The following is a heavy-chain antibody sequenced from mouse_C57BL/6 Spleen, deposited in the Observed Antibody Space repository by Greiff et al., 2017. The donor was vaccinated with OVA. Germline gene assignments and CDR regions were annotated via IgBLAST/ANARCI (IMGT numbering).Heavy chain of an antibody. J-gene: IGHJ1*03. CDR2: IDPSDSYT. D-gene: IGHD2-4*01. CDR3: ARFHYDYEDWYFDV. Sequence: VQLQQPGAELVMPGASVKLSCKASGYTFTSYWMHWVKQRPGQGLEWIGEIDPSDSYTNYNQKFKGKSTLTVDKSSSTAYMQLSSLTSEDSAVYYCARFHYDYEDWYFDVWGTGTTVTVSS. CDR1: GYTFTSYW. V-gene: IGHV1-69*01.